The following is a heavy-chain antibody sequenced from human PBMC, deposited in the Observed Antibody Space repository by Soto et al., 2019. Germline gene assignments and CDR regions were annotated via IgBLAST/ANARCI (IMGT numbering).Heavy chain of an antibody. Sequence: GGSLRLSCAASGFTFSSYGLHWVRQAPGKGLEWVAVISKDGTNKYYADSVKGRFSISRDNFKNTLYLQMNSLRVEDTAVYYCARYYDYSGGTSGGMDVWGQGTTVTVSS. CDR3: ARYYDYSGGTSGGMDV. D-gene: IGHD3-22*01. V-gene: IGHV3-30*03. CDR1: GFTFSSYG. J-gene: IGHJ6*02. CDR2: ISKDGTNK.